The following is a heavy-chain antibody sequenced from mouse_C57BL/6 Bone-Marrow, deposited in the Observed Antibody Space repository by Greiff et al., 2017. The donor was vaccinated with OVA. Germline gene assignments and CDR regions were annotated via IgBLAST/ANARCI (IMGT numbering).Heavy chain of an antibody. V-gene: IGHV5-9*01. CDR2: ISGGGGNT. J-gene: IGHJ3*01. D-gene: IGHD1-1*01. CDR3: ANYSPFAY. CDR1: GFTFSSYT. Sequence: EVKLVESGGGLVKPGGSLKLSCAASGFTFSSYTMSWVRQTPEKRLEWVATISGGGGNTYYPDSVKGRFTIARDNAKNTLYLQMSSLRSEDTALYYCANYSPFAYWGQGTLVTVSA.